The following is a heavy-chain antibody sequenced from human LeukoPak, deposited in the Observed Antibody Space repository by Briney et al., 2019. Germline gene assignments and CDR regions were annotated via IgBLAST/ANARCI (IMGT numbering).Heavy chain of an antibody. CDR3: VRDPGGQTPFDI. V-gene: IGHV1-18*01. CDR2: IYNGLT. J-gene: IGHJ3*02. CDR1: GYTFTNSG. Sequence: GASVKVSCKASGYTFTNSGVSWVRQAPGQGLEWVGWIYNGLTTYAQRLQGRLTVTTDTSTSTVYMELMSLTSDDTAVYYCVRDPGGQTPFDIWGQGTMVTVSS. D-gene: IGHD3-16*01.